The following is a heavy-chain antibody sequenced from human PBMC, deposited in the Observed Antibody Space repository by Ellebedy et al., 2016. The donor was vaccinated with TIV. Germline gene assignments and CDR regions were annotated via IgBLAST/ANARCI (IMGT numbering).Heavy chain of an antibody. J-gene: IGHJ5*02. D-gene: IGHD3/OR15-3a*01. CDR1: GFTFSGSA. CDR2: IRNKANNSAT. CDR3: ARRMILGPGSSRFDP. Sequence: GESLKISCAASGFTFSGSAIHWVRQDSGKGLEWVGRIRNKANNSATSYAASVTGRFTISRDDSKNTAYLQMNSLKTEDTAVYYCARRMILGPGSSRFDPWGQGTLVTVSS. V-gene: IGHV3-73*01.